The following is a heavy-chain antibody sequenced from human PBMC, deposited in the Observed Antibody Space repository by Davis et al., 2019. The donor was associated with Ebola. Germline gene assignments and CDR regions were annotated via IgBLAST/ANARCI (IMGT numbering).Heavy chain of an antibody. CDR2: INPNSGGT. D-gene: IGHD1-26*01. J-gene: IGHJ5*02. V-gene: IGHV1-2*02. CDR1: GYTFTGYY. Sequence: ASVKVSCKASGYTFTGYYMHWARQAPGQGLEWMGWINPNSGGTNYAQKFQGRVTMTRDTSISTAYMELSRLRSDDTAVYYCARGLGATGVVRFDPWGQGTLVTVSS. CDR3: ARGLGATGVVRFDP.